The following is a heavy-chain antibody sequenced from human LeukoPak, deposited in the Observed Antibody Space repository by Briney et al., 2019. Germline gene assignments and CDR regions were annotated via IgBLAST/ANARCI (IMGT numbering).Heavy chain of an antibody. CDR3: VRGCSSTSCYTGSYWFDP. Sequence: ASVKASCKASGYTFTGYYMHWVRQAPGQGLEWMGWINPNSGGTNYAQKFQGRVTMTRDTSISTAYMELSRLRSDDTAVYYCVRGCSSTSCYTGSYWFDPWGQGTLVTVSS. D-gene: IGHD2-2*02. J-gene: IGHJ5*02. V-gene: IGHV1-2*02. CDR1: GYTFTGYY. CDR2: INPNSGGT.